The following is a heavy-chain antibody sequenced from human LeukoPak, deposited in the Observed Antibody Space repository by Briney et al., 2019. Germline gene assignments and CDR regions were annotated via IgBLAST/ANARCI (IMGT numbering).Heavy chain of an antibody. CDR3: ARALRSYYDSSGYIFDY. J-gene: IGHJ4*02. D-gene: IGHD3-22*01. Sequence: GGSLRLSCAASGFTFSSYEMNWVRQAPGKGLEWVSYISSSGSTIYYADSVKGRFTISRDNAKNSLYLQMNSLRVEDTAVYYCARALRSYYDSSGYIFDYWGQGTLVTVSS. CDR2: ISSSGSTI. V-gene: IGHV3-48*03. CDR1: GFTFSSYE.